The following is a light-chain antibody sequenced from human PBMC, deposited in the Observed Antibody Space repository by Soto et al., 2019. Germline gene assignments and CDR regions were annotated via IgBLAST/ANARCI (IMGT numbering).Light chain of an antibody. J-gene: IGLJ2*01. Sequence: QPVLTQPPSVSGAPGQTITMSCTGSGSNVGASYDVHWYQVLPGAGPRLLIYKNNNRPSGVPDRFSGSKSGTSASLAITGLRAEDEADYYCCSFTSSTTVIFGGGTQLTVL. V-gene: IGLV1-40*01. CDR1: GSNVGASYD. CDR2: KNN. CDR3: CSFTSSTTVI.